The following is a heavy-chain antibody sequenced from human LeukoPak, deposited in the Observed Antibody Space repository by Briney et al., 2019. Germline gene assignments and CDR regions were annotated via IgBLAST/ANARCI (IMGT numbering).Heavy chain of an antibody. CDR2: ISGSGGTI. CDR1: GFTFSRYE. V-gene: IGHV3-48*03. D-gene: IGHD2-21*01. J-gene: IGHJ3*02. Sequence: GGSLRLSCVPSGFTFSRYEMNWVRPAPGKGLAGISYISGSGGTIYYADSVRGRFNISRDNAKNSLFLQMSRLRVEDTAVYYCARDPYGGISDACDMWGQGTMVTVSS. CDR3: ARDPYGGISDACDM.